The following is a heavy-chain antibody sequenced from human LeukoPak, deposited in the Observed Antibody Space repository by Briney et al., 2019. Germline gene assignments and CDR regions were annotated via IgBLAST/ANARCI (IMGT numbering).Heavy chain of an antibody. J-gene: IGHJ4*02. CDR1: GGSISSYY. CDR2: IYYSGST. D-gene: IGHD5-18*01. Sequence: PSETLSLTCTVSGGSISSYYWSWIRQPPGKGLEWIGYIYYSGSTNYNPSLKSRVAISVDTYKTQFSLKLSSVTAADPAVYYCTSRGYSYGPFDYWGQGTLVTGSS. V-gene: IGHV4-59*08. CDR3: TSRGYSYGPFDY.